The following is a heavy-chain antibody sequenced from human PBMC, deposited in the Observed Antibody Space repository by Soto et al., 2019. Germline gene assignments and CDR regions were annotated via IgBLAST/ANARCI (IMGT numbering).Heavy chain of an antibody. Sequence: ASVKVSCKVSGYTLTELSMHWVRQAPGKGLEWMGGFDPEDGETIYAQKFQGRVTMTEDTSTDTAYMELSSLRSEDTAVYYCAREGTGYSYYDSSGPDAFDIWGQGTMVTVSS. J-gene: IGHJ3*02. V-gene: IGHV1-24*01. CDR3: AREGTGYSYYDSSGPDAFDI. CDR1: GYTLTELS. D-gene: IGHD3-22*01. CDR2: FDPEDGET.